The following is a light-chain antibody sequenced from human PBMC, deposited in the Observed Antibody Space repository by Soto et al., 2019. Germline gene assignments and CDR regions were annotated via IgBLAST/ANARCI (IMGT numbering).Light chain of an antibody. CDR1: SSNIGSNT. V-gene: IGLV1-44*01. Sequence: QSVLTQPPSASGTPGQRVTISCSGSSSNIGSNTVNWYQQLPGTAPKLLMYSNNQRPSGVPDRFSGSKSGTSASLAISGLQSEDEADYYCAAWDDSLNGHVFGGGTKVTVL. CDR3: AAWDDSLNGHV. CDR2: SNN. J-gene: IGLJ2*01.